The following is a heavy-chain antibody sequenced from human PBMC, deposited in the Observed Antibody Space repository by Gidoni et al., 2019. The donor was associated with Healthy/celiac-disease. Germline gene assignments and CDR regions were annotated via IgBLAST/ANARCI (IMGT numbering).Heavy chain of an antibody. V-gene: IGHV1-18*01. Sequence: QVQLVQSGADVKKPGASVKVSCKASGYTLTSYGISWVRRAPGPGREWMGWISAYNGNTNYAQKLQGRVTITTDTSTSTAYMELRSLRSDDTAVYYCARDRYVSVVPAALPLDYWGQGTLVTVSS. CDR2: ISAYNGNT. CDR1: GYTLTSYG. D-gene: IGHD2-2*01. CDR3: ARDRYVSVVPAALPLDY. J-gene: IGHJ4*02.